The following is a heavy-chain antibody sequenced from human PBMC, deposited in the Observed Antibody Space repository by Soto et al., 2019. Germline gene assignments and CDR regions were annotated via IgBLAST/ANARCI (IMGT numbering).Heavy chain of an antibody. J-gene: IGHJ4*02. Sequence: ASVKVSCKASGYTFTGYYMHWVRQAPGQGLEWMGWINPTSGGTNYAQKFQGRVTMTTDTSISTAYMELSRLRSDDTAVYYCARGRVPLGDLDYSGQGTLVTVSS. D-gene: IGHD3-10*01. V-gene: IGHV1-2*02. CDR2: INPTSGGT. CDR1: GYTFTGYY. CDR3: ARGRVPLGDLDY.